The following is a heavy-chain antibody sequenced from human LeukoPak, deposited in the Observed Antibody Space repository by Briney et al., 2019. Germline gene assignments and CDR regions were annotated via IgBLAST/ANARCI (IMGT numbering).Heavy chain of an antibody. CDR2: ISRSGGSP. J-gene: IGHJ4*02. CDR3: ARYCTSTTCAFEY. Sequence: GGSLRLSCAASGFTFGNYAMTWVRQAPGEGLEWVSSISRSGGSPIYADSVKGRFAISRDNSKNTLYLQMNSLRAEDTAIYYCARYCTSTTCAFEYWGQGTLVTVSS. CDR1: GFTFGNYA. D-gene: IGHD2-2*01. V-gene: IGHV3-23*01.